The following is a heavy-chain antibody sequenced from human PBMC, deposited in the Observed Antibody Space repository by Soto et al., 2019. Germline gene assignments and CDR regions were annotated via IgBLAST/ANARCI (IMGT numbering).Heavy chain of an antibody. CDR2: ISAFNGYT. D-gene: IGHD5-18*01. V-gene: IGHV1-18*04. J-gene: IGHJ6*01. Sequence: QVQLVQFGAEVKKPGASVKVSCKTSGYTFTTSGISWVRQAPGQGLEWMGWISAFNGYTEYSQKFQDRVTMTADTSTATAYMELRTLRSDDTAIYYCTALSTLQLTGYGTPRYSGTDVWGLGTTVTVAS. CDR1: GYTFTTSG. CDR3: TALSTLQLTGYGTPRYSGTDV.